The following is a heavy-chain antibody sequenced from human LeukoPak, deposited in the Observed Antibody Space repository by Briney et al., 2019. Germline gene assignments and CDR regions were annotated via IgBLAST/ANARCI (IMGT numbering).Heavy chain of an antibody. D-gene: IGHD2-2*02. J-gene: IGHJ5*02. CDR1: GGSISSGGYY. Sequence: SETPSLTCTVSGGSISSGGYYWSWIRQPPGKGLECIGYIYYIGSTNYNPSLKSRVTISLDTSKSQFSLKLTSVTPADTAVYYCARDLNVVVPAAIMYWFDPWGQGTLVTVSS. CDR2: IYYIGST. V-gene: IGHV4-61*08. CDR3: ARDLNVVVPAAIMYWFDP.